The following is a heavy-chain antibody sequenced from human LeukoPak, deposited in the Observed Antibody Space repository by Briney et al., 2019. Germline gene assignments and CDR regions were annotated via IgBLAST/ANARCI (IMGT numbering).Heavy chain of an antibody. CDR2: IYTSGST. CDR3: ARDSAYYDILTGYPGEYYFDY. Sequence: PSETLSLTCTVSGGSISGYYWSWIRQPAGKGLEWIGRIYTSGSTNYNPSLKSRVTMSVDTSKNQFSLKLSSVTAADTAVYYCARDSAYYDILTGYPGEYYFDYWGQGTLVTVSS. J-gene: IGHJ4*02. D-gene: IGHD3-9*01. V-gene: IGHV4-4*07. CDR1: GGSISGYY.